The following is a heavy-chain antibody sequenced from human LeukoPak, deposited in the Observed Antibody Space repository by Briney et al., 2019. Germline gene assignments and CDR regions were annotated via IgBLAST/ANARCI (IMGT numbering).Heavy chain of an antibody. CDR2: INPSGGST. V-gene: IGHV1-46*01. CDR3: ARAPNYDFWGGYYGDFDY. Sequence: ASVKVSCKASGYTFTSYYMHWVRQAPGQGLEWMGIINPSGGSTSYAQKFQGRVTMTRDTSTSTVYMELSSLRSEDTAVYYCARAPNYDFWGGYYGDFDYWGQGTLVTVSS. J-gene: IGHJ4*02. CDR1: GYTFTSYY. D-gene: IGHD3-3*01.